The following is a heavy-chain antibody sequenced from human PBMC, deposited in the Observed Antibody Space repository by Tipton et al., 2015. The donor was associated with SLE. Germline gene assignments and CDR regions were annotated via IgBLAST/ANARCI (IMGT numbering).Heavy chain of an antibody. CDR3: AREGGYSYGIDY. J-gene: IGHJ4*02. CDR1: GGSISSSSYY. D-gene: IGHD5-18*01. V-gene: IGHV4-39*07. Sequence: TLSLTCTVSGGSISSSSYYWGWIRQPPGKGLEWIGSIYYSGSTYYNPSLKSRVTISVDTSKNQFSLKLSSVTAADTAVYYCAREGGYSYGIDYWGQGTLVTVSS. CDR2: IYYSGST.